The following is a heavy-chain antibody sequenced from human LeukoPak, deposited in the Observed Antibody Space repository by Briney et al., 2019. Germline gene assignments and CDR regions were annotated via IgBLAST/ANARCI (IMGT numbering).Heavy chain of an antibody. J-gene: IGHJ6*03. Sequence: PSETLSLTCTVSGGSISSYYWSWIRQPPGKGLEWIGYIYYSGSTNYNPSLKSRVTISVDTSKNQFSLKLSSVTAADTAVYYCARVGFYGAYYYYYMDVWGKGTTVTVSS. CDR3: ARVGFYGAYYYYYMDV. CDR2: IYYSGST. V-gene: IGHV4-59*01. D-gene: IGHD4-17*01. CDR1: GGSISSYY.